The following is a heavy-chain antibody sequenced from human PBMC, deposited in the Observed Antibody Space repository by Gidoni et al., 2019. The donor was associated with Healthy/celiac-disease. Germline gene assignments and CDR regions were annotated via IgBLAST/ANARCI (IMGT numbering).Heavy chain of an antibody. Sequence: VPLLGSGGGLVQPGGSLRPPGAASGFTFSSYAMSWVRQAPGKGLEWVSAISGSGGSTYYADSVKGRFTISRDNSKNTLYLQMNSLRAEDTAVYYCAKKTTDYFDYWGQGTLVTVSS. V-gene: IGHV3-23*01. CDR2: ISGSGGST. J-gene: IGHJ4*02. CDR1: GFTFSSYA. CDR3: AKKTTDYFDY.